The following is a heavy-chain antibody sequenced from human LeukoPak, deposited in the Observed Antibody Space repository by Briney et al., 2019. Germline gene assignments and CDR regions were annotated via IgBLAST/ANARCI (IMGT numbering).Heavy chain of an antibody. V-gene: IGHV3-23*01. Sequence: GGSLRLSCAASGFTFSSYAMSWVRQAPGKGLEWVSSISGSGVSTYYADSVKGRFTVSRDNSKNILYLQMNSLRAEDTAVYYCAKDEWNWNYNLASQTYDWGQGTLVTVSS. D-gene: IGHD1-7*01. CDR2: ISGSGVST. J-gene: IGHJ4*02. CDR1: GFTFSSYA. CDR3: AKDEWNWNYNLASQTYD.